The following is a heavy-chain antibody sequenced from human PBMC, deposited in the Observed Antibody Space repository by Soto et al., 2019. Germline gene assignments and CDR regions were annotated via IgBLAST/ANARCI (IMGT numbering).Heavy chain of an antibody. J-gene: IGHJ4*02. CDR1: GFTLSSYW. D-gene: IGHD2-15*01. Sequence: EVQLVESGGGLVQPGGSLRLSCAASGFTLSSYWMSRVRQAPGKGLEWVANIKQDGSEKYFVDSVKGRFTISRDNAKNSLYLQMNSLRAEDTAVYYCARDWWVVAATPFDYWGQGTLVTVSS. CDR3: ARDWWVVAATPFDY. V-gene: IGHV3-7*01. CDR2: IKQDGSEK.